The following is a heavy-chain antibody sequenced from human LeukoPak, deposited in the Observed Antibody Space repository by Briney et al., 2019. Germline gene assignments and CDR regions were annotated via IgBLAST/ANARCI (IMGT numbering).Heavy chain of an antibody. CDR2: IYTSGST. D-gene: IGHD3-3*01. CDR1: GGSISSYY. V-gene: IGHV4-4*07. J-gene: IGHJ3*02. Sequence: PSETLSLTCTVSGGSISSYYWNWIRQSAGKGLEWIGRIYTSGSTNYNPSLKSRVTMSVDTSKNHFSLKVSSVTAADTAVYYCARDDFLSGYRALDIWGQGTRVTVSS. CDR3: ARDDFLSGYRALDI.